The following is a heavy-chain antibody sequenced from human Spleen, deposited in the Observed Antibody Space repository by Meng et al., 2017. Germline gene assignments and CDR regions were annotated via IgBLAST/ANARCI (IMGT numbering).Heavy chain of an antibody. J-gene: IGHJ4*02. CDR3: ARATMGELFSPYFDS. V-gene: IGHV5-51*01. Sequence: GESLKISCKGSGYSFTNYWIGWVRQMPGKGLEWMGIIYPDDSDTRYSPSFQGQVTISADKSLSTAYLQWSSLKASDTAMFYCARATMGELFSPYFDSWGQGTLVTVSS. CDR2: IYPDDSDT. D-gene: IGHD3-16*01. CDR1: GYSFTNYW.